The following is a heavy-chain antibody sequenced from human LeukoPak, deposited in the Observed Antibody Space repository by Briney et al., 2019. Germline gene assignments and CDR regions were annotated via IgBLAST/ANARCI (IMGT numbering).Heavy chain of an antibody. J-gene: IGHJ4*02. Sequence: SETLSLTCAVYGGSFSGYYWSWIRQPPGKGLEWIGEINHSGSTNYNPSLKSRVTISVDTSKNQFSLKLSSVTAADTAVYYCARVRLQALLRGKSYFDYWGQGTLVTVSS. V-gene: IGHV4-34*01. CDR3: ARVRLQALLRGKSYFDY. D-gene: IGHD4-11*01. CDR1: GGSFSGYY. CDR2: INHSGST.